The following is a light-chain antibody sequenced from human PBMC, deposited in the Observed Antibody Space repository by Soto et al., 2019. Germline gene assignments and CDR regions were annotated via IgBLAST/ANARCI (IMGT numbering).Light chain of an antibody. J-gene: IGKJ1*01. CDR3: QQANSFPLT. Sequence: DIQITQSPPSVSASVGDRVTITCRASQDVGKWLAWYQQKPGKAPKLLIYAASSLQSGVPSRFSGSGSGTDFTLTISSLQPEDFATYYCQQANSFPLTFGQGTKVDIK. CDR1: QDVGKW. CDR2: AAS. V-gene: IGKV1-12*01.